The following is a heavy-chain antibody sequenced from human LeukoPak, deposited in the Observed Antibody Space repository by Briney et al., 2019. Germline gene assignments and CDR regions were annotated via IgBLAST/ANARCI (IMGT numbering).Heavy chain of an antibody. CDR1: GYSFTAFY. CDR2: IHPRSGET. Sequence: ASVKVSCKASGYSFTAFYIHWVRQAPGQGLEWMGWIHPRSGETNYAYKFRGRVTMARDTSISTTYMDLGSLGSDDTAVYYCARDGEYGTGSYYRGCFDYWGQGTLVTVSS. D-gene: IGHD3-10*01. J-gene: IGHJ4*02. CDR3: ARDGEYGTGSYYRGCFDY. V-gene: IGHV1-2*02.